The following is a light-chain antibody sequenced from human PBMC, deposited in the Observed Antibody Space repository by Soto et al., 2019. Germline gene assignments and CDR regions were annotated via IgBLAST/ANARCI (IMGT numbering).Light chain of an antibody. CDR2: ATS. J-gene: IGKJ2*01. CDR1: QSISSN. CDR3: QQYSSWPPRYT. Sequence: EIVMTQSPATLSVSPGERATLSCRASQSISSNLAWYQQKPGQAPRLLIYATSTRATGIADRFSASGSGTEFTLTITRLQSEDFAVYYCQQYSSWPPRYTFGQGTKLEIK. V-gene: IGKV3-15*01.